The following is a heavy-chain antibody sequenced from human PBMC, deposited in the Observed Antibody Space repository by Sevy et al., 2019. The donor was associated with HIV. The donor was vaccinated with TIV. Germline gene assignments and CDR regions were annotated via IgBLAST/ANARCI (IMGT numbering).Heavy chain of an antibody. CDR1: GGSITSLY. Sequence: SETLSLTCTVSGGSITSLYWGWIRQPPGKGLEWIANIYYNGNTNYNPSLKRRVTISLDTSKNRFSLRLSAVTAADTAIYYGAGENAWGRGYSWGQGTLVTVSS. V-gene: IGHV4-59*08. CDR3: AGENAWGRGYS. J-gene: IGHJ4*02. CDR2: IYYNGNT. D-gene: IGHD1-26*01.